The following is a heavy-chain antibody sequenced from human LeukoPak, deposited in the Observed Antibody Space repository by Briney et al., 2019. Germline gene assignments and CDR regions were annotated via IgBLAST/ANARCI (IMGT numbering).Heavy chain of an antibody. CDR1: GGSIISGGHY. J-gene: IGHJ4*02. CDR2: IYYSGTT. CDR3: ARDQDGYSRFDY. D-gene: IGHD5-24*01. Sequence: SETESLTCTVSGGSIISGGHYWSWIRQHPGKGLEWIGYIYYSGTTYYNPALKSLVTISVDTSVNQFSLRLTSVTAADTAVYYCARDQDGYSRFDYWGQGTLVTVSS. V-gene: IGHV4-31*01.